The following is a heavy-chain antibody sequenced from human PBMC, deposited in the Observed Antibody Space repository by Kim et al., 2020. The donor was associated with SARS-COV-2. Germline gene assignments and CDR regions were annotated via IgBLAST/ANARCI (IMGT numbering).Heavy chain of an antibody. V-gene: IGHV4-59*08. Sequence: SETLSLTCTVSGGSTSGFYWSWFRQPPGKELDWIGYIYYSGTTDYNPSLKSRVTLSFDTSKNQPSLKLPSDTAADAAVYYCGRHGGQKGGTSDSWGQGT. J-gene: IGHJ3*02. D-gene: IGHD3-16*01. CDR1: GGSTSGFY. CDR2: IYYSGTT. CDR3: GRHGGQKGGTSDS.